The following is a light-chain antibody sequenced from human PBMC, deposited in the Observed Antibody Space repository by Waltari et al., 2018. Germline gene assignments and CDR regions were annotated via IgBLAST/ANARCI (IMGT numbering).Light chain of an antibody. CDR2: DVS. CDR1: SSDVGGYNY. V-gene: IGLV2-14*01. J-gene: IGLJ1*01. CDR3: SSFTSSSGYV. Sequence: QSALTQPASVSGSPGQSITISCTGTSSDVGGYNYVSWYQQHPGKAPKLMIYDVSKRPSGVSNRCSGSRSGNTASLTISGVQAEDEADYYCSSFTSSSGYVFGTGTKVTVL.